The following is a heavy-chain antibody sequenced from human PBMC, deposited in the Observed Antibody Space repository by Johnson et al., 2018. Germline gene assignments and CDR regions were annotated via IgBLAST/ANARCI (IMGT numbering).Heavy chain of an antibody. CDR1: GFTFSSYN. CDR3: ASLITMIDRGAFDI. Sequence: EVQLVESGGGLVKPGGSLRLSCAASGFTFSSYNMNWVRQAPGKGLEWVSSISSSSSYIYYADSVKGRFTISRDKAKNSLYLQMNSLRAEDTAVYYSASLITMIDRGAFDIWGQGTMVTVSS. J-gene: IGHJ3*02. CDR2: ISSSSSYI. V-gene: IGHV3-21*01. D-gene: IGHD3-22*01.